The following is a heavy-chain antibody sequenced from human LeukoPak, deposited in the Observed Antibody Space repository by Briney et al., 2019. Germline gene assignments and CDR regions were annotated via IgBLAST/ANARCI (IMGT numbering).Heavy chain of an antibody. J-gene: IGHJ6*03. D-gene: IGHD3-10*01. CDR2: ISSSSSTI. V-gene: IGHV3-48*01. CDR1: GFTFRSYW. CDR3: ARSSGYYYYYMDV. Sequence: PGGSLRLSCAASGFTFRSYWMSWVRQAPGKGLEWVSFISSSSSTIYYADSVKGRFTISRDNVKNSLYLQMNSLRVEDTAVYYCARSSGYYYYYMDVWGKGTTVTVSS.